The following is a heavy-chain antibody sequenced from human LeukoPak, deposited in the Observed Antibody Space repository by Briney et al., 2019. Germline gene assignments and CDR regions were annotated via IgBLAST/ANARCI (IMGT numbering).Heavy chain of an antibody. V-gene: IGHV3-48*04. D-gene: IGHD3-9*01. CDR3: ARERDILTGYVFDY. Sequence: GGSLRLSCAASGFTFSSYAMTWVRQATGKGLEWVSYISSSGSTIYYADSVKGRFTISRDNAKNSLYLQMNSLRAEDTAVYYCARERDILTGYVFDYWGQGTLVTVSS. CDR1: GFTFSSYA. CDR2: ISSSGSTI. J-gene: IGHJ4*02.